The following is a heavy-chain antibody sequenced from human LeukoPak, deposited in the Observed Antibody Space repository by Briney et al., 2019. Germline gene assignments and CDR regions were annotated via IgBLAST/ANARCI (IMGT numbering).Heavy chain of an antibody. CDR2: ISGSGGST. V-gene: IGHV3-23*01. Sequence: GGSLRLSCAASGFTFSSYAMSWVRQAPGKWLEWVSAISGSGGSTYYADSVNGRFTIYRENYKHMLYLQMSSLRAEDTAVYYCAKRAWYNRQWLVHELDYWGQGTLVTVSS. CDR3: AKRAWYNRQWLVHELDY. CDR1: GFTFSSYA. D-gene: IGHD6-19*01. J-gene: IGHJ4*02.